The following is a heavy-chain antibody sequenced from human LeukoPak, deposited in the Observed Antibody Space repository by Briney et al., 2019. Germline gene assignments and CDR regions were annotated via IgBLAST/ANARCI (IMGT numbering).Heavy chain of an antibody. CDR2: IYYSGST. CDR1: GGSISSSGYY. J-gene: IGHJ2*01. V-gene: IGHV4-39*07. Sequence: SETLSLTCTVSGGSISSSGYYWGWIRQPPGKGLEWIGSIYYSGSTFYNPSLKSRVTISGDTSKSLFSLKLSSVTAADTAVYYCASNQWPNWYFDLWGRGTLVTVSS. D-gene: IGHD6-19*01. CDR3: ASNQWPNWYFDL.